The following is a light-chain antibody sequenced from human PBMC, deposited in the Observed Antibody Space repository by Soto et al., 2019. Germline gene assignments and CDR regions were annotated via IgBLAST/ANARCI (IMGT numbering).Light chain of an antibody. CDR2: GAS. V-gene: IGKV3-20*01. CDR1: LKISTN. Sequence: EIVLTQSPTTLSVSPGERATLSCLASLKISTNLAWYQQKPGQAPRLLIYGASTRATGIPDRFSGSGSGTDFTLTISRLEPEDFAVYYCQQYGSSPRTFGQGTKVDIK. CDR3: QQYGSSPRT. J-gene: IGKJ1*01.